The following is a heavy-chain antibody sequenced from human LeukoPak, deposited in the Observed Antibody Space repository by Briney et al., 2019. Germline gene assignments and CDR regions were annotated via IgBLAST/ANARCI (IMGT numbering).Heavy chain of an antibody. J-gene: IGHJ6*02. Sequence: GGSLRLSCAASEFTFRSYEMNWVRQAPGKGLEWISYISNSDTTIDYAGSVKGRFTISRDNAKNSLYLQMNSLRVEDTAVYYCARGLVGYYAMDVWGQGTTATVSS. CDR1: EFTFRSYE. CDR3: ARGLVGYYAMDV. V-gene: IGHV3-48*03. CDR2: ISNSDTTI. D-gene: IGHD3-10*01.